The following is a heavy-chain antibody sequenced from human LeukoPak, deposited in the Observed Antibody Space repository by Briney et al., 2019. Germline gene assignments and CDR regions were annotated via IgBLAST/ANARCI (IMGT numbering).Heavy chain of an antibody. Sequence: GGSLRLSCAASGFTVSSNYMSWVRQAPGKGLEWVSAIYSGGSTYYADSVKGRFTISRDNSRNTLYLQMNSLRAEDTAVYYCARDFDGYSYGSGDAFDIWGQGTMVTVSS. CDR2: IYSGGST. V-gene: IGHV3-66*02. D-gene: IGHD5-18*01. CDR3: ARDFDGYSYGSGDAFDI. CDR1: GFTVSSNY. J-gene: IGHJ3*02.